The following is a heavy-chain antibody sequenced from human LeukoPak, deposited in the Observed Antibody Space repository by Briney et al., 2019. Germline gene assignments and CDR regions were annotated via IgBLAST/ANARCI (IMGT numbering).Heavy chain of an antibody. D-gene: IGHD4-17*01. V-gene: IGHV1-69*06. Sequence: ASVKVSFKASGGTFSIYAISWVRQAPGQGLEWMGGIIPIFGTANYAQKFQGRVTITADKSTSTAYMELSSLRSEDTAVYYCARDLDYGDYTYGYWGQGTLVTVSS. J-gene: IGHJ4*02. CDR1: GGTFSIYA. CDR2: IIPIFGTA. CDR3: ARDLDYGDYTYGY.